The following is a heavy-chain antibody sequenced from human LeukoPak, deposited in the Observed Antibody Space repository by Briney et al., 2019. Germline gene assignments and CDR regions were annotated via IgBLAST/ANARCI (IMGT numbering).Heavy chain of an antibody. J-gene: IGHJ3*02. Sequence: GGSLRLSCAASGFTFSTYAMSWVRQAPGKGLEWVSAISGSGDRTYYADSVKGRFTISRDNSKNTLYLQMNSLRAEDAAIYYCAKVFKDWDVIFEIWGQGTMVTVSS. CDR2: ISGSGDRT. V-gene: IGHV3-23*01. CDR3: AKVFKDWDVIFEI. D-gene: IGHD3/OR15-3a*01. CDR1: GFTFSTYA.